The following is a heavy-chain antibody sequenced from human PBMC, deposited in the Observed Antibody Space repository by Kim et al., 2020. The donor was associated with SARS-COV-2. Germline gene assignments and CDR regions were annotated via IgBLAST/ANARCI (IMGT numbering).Heavy chain of an antibody. CDR1: GFTFSGSA. V-gene: IGHV3-73*01. CDR3: TRPYYDSTWFAGDGMDV. D-gene: IGHD3-22*01. J-gene: IGHJ6*02. CDR2: IRSKANSYAT. Sequence: GGSLRLSCAASGFTFSGSAMHWVRQASGKGLEWVGRIRSKANSYATAYAASVKGRFTISRDDSKNTAYLQMNSLKTEDTAVYYCTRPYYDSTWFAGDGMDVWGQGTTVTVSS.